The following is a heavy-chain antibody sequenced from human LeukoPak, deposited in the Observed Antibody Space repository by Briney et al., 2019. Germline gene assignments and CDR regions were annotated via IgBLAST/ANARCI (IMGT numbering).Heavy chain of an antibody. CDR1: GFTFSSYS. D-gene: IGHD3-10*01. CDR2: ISTSSSYI. CDR3: ARGKDRVLQDAFDI. V-gene: IGHV3-21*01. Sequence: GGSLRLSCAASGFTFSSYSMDWVRQAPGKGLEWVSSISTSSSYIYYADSAKGRFTISRDNAKNSLYLQMNSLRAEDTAVYYCARGKDRVLQDAFDIWGQGTMVTVSS. J-gene: IGHJ3*02.